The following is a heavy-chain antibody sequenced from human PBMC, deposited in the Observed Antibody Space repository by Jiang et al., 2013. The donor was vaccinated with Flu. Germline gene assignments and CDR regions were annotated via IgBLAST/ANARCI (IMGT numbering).Heavy chain of an antibody. D-gene: IGHD3-9*01. V-gene: IGHV4-59*01. J-gene: IGHJ5*02. CDR2: IYYSGST. CDR3: ARVRYFDWLLGRNWFDP. Sequence: TLSLTCTVSGGSISSYYWSWIRQPPGKGLEWIGYIYYSGSTNYNPSLKSRVTISVDTSKNQFSLKLSSVTAADTAVYYCARVRYFDWLLGRNWFDPWGQGTLVTVSS. CDR1: GGSISSYY.